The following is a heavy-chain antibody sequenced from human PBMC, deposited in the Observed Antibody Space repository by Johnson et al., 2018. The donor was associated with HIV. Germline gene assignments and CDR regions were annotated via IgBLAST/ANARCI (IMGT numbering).Heavy chain of an antibody. CDR3: AKGLGGWGTNDAFDI. Sequence: VQLVESGGGLVQPGGSLRLSCAASGFTFSSYDMHWVRQATGKGLEWVSAIGTAGDTYYPGSVKGRFTISRENAKNCLYLQMNSLRAGDTAVYYCAKGLGGWGTNDAFDIWGQGTMVTVSS. D-gene: IGHD3-16*01. V-gene: IGHV3-13*01. CDR1: GFTFSSYD. CDR2: IGTAGDT. J-gene: IGHJ3*02.